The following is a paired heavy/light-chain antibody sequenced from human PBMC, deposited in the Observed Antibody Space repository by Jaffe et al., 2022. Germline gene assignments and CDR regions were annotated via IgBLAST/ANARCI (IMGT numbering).Heavy chain of an antibody. Sequence: EVQLLESGGGLVQPGGSLRLSCAASGFTFSSYAMSWVRQAPGKGLEWVSAISGSGGSTYYADSVKGRFTISRDNSKNTLYLQMNSLRAEDTAVYYCAKVPSVNYDFWSGYNYYYYYMDVWGKGTTVTVSS. CDR1: GFTFSSYA. D-gene: IGHD3-3*01. CDR3: AKVPSVNYDFWSGYNYYYYYMDV. J-gene: IGHJ6*03. V-gene: IGHV3-23*01. CDR2: ISGSGGST.
Light chain of an antibody. V-gene: IGLV1-51*02. Sequence: QSVLTQPPSVSAAPGQKVTISCSGSSSNIGNNYVSWYQQLPGTAPKLLIYENNKRPSGIPDRFSGSKSGTSATLGITGLQTGDEADYYCGTWDSSLSWVFGGGTKLTVL. CDR2: ENN. J-gene: IGLJ3*02. CDR1: SSNIGNNY. CDR3: GTWDSSLSWV.